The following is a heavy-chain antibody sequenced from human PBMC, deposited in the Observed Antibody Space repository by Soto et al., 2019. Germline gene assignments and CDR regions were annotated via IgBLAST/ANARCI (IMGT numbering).Heavy chain of an antibody. Sequence: QVQLQESGPGLVKPSETLSLTCTVSGDTISDYYWSWIRQPPGKGLEWIGYIYHSGSTYYNPSLKSRVTISVDTSKTQFSQKLSSVTAADTAVYYCARASRNYFDYWGQGTLVTVSS. CDR3: ARASRNYFDY. CDR1: GDTISDYY. J-gene: IGHJ4*02. CDR2: IYHSGST. V-gene: IGHV4-59*01.